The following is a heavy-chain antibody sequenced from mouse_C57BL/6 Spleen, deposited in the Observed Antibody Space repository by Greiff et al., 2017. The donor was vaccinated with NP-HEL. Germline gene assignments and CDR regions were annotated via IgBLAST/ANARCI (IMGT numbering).Heavy chain of an antibody. CDR1: GYTFTSYW. J-gene: IGHJ2*01. CDR2: IDPSDSEP. CDR3: ARSYNGYYDYFDY. V-gene: IGHV1-52*01. D-gene: IGHD2-3*01. Sequence: QVQLQQPGAELVRPGSSVKLSCKASGYTFTSYWMHWVKQRPIQGLEWIGNIDPSDSEPHYNQKFKDKATLTVDKSSSTAYMQLSSLTSEDSAVYCCARSYNGYYDYFDYWGKGTTLTVSS.